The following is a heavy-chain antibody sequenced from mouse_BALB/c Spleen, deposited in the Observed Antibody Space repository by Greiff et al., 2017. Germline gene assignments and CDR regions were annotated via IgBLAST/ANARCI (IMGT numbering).Heavy chain of an antibody. CDR3: ARGDGKGVYYAMDY. CDR1: SYTFTDYA. D-gene: IGHD2-1*01. V-gene: IGHV1-67*01. Sequence: QVQLQQSGPELVRPGVSVKISCKGSSYTFTDYAMHWVKQSHAKSLEWIGVISTYYGNTNYNQKFKGKATMTVDKSSSTAYMELARLTSEDSAVYYGARGDGKGVYYAMDYWGQGTSVTVSS. J-gene: IGHJ4*01. CDR2: ISTYYGNT.